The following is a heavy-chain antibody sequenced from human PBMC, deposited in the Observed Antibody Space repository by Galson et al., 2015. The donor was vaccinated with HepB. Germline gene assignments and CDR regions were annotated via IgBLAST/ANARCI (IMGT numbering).Heavy chain of an antibody. Sequence: LRLSCAASGFTFSSYSMNWVRQAPGKGLEWVSSISSSSSYIYYADSVKGRFTISRDNAKNSLYLQMNSLRAEDTAVYYCARDALFLEWLSPYYYYYGMDVWGQGTTVTVSS. CDR2: ISSSSSYI. J-gene: IGHJ6*02. D-gene: IGHD3-3*01. CDR1: GFTFSSYS. V-gene: IGHV3-21*01. CDR3: ARDALFLEWLSPYYYYYGMDV.